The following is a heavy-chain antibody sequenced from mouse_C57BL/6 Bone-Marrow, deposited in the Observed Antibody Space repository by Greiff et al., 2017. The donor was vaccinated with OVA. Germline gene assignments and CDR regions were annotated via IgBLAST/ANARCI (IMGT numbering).Heavy chain of an antibody. CDR3: TYYGYPYYFDY. Sequence: EVQLQQSGTVLARPGASVKMSCKASGYSFTSYWMHWVKQRPGQGLEWIGAIYPGNSDTSYNQKFKGKAKLTAVTSASTAYMELSSLTNEDSAVYYSTYYGYPYYFDYWGQGTTLTVSS. J-gene: IGHJ2*01. V-gene: IGHV1-5*01. CDR1: GYSFTSYW. CDR2: IYPGNSDT. D-gene: IGHD1-2*01.